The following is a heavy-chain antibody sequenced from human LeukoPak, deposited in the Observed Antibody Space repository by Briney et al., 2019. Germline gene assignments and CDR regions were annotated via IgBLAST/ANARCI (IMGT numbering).Heavy chain of an antibody. V-gene: IGHV1-3*01. CDR3: ARQKTYYYDSSGYYYFDY. CDR2: INAGNGNT. D-gene: IGHD3-22*01. CDR1: GYTFTSYA. Sequence: ASVKVSCKASGYTFTSYAMHWVRQAPGQRLEWVGWINAGNGNTKYSQKFQGRVTITRDTSASTAYMELSSLRSEGTAVYYCARQKTYYYDSSGYYYFDYWGQGTLVTVSS. J-gene: IGHJ4*02.